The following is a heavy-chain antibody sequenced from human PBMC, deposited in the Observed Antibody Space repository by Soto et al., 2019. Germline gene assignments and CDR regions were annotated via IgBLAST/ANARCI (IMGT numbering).Heavy chain of an antibody. CDR1: GYGFSSYH. CDR3: AREKPYSTNWDALDY. Sequence: QVQLVQSGGEVKRPGASVKVSCKASGYGFSSYHINWVRQAPGQGLEWLGRISVKNGNTNYAQKLQGRATMTTDTSTTTAYMELSSLRSDDTAVYYCAREKPYSTNWDALDYWGQGTLVTVYS. V-gene: IGHV1-18*01. J-gene: IGHJ4*02. D-gene: IGHD6-13*01. CDR2: ISVKNGNT.